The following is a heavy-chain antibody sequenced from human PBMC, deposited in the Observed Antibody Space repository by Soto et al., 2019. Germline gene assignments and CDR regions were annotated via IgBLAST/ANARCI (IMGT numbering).Heavy chain of an antibody. J-gene: IGHJ4*02. CDR2: INPNSGGT. CDR3: ARDGGYYYESSGYDY. D-gene: IGHD3-22*01. V-gene: IGHV1-2*02. Sequence: QVQLVQSGAEVKKPGASVKVSCKASGYTFTGYYMHWVRQAPGQGLGWVGWINPNSGGTNYAQKFQGRVTMTRDTSISTAYMELSRLRSDDTAVYYCARDGGYYYESSGYDYWGQGTLLTVSS. CDR1: GYTFTGYY.